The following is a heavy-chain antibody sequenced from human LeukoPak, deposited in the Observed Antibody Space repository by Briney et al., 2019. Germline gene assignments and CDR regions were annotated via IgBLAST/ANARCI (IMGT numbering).Heavy chain of an antibody. D-gene: IGHD6-13*01. J-gene: IGHJ4*02. CDR3: ARESSPLFYFDY. CDR1: GGTFSSYA. V-gene: IGHV1-69*13. Sequence: SVKVSCKASGGTFSSYAISWVRQAPGQGLEWMGGIIPIFGTANNTQKFQGRVTMTADESTSTAYMELSSLRSEDTAVYYCARESSPLFYFDYWGQGTLVTVSS. CDR2: IIPIFGTA.